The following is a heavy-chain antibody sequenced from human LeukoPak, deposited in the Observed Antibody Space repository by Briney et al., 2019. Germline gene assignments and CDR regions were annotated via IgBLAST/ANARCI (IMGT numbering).Heavy chain of an antibody. CDR1: GFTFSSYG. Sequence: PGGSLRLSCAASGFTFSSYGMHWVRQAPDKGLEWVAFISYDGSSIHYADSVKGRFTISRDKSKNTMYLQMNSLRIEDTAVYYCARGRSSLINLSAADTLFDYWGQGTLVTVSS. CDR2: ISYDGSSI. D-gene: IGHD6-13*01. V-gene: IGHV3-30-3*01. J-gene: IGHJ4*02. CDR3: ARGRSSLINLSAADTLFDY.